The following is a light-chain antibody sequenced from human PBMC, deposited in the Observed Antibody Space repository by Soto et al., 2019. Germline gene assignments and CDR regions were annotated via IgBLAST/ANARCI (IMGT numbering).Light chain of an antibody. CDR3: CSYAGTYMV. J-gene: IGLJ2*01. Sequence: QSALTQPRSVSGSPGQSVTISCTGTSSDVGGYDYVSWYQQHPGKAPKLMIYDVSERPSGVPDRFSGPKSGNTASLTISGLQAEDEAHYYCCSYAGTYMVFGGGTKLTVL. CDR1: SSDVGGYDY. CDR2: DVS. V-gene: IGLV2-11*01.